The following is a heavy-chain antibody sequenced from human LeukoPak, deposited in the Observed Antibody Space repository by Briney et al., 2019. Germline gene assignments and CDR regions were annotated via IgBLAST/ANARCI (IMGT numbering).Heavy chain of an antibody. Sequence: GRSLRLSCAASGFTFSSFAMHWVRQAPGKGLEWVAVIWYDGTNKYYADSVKGRFTISRDNSENTLYLQMNSLRAEDTAVYYCARIGGDRDPFDYWGQGTLVTVSS. CDR3: ARIGGDRDPFDY. J-gene: IGHJ4*02. CDR2: IWYDGTNK. V-gene: IGHV3-33*08. D-gene: IGHD2-21*02. CDR1: GFTFSSFA.